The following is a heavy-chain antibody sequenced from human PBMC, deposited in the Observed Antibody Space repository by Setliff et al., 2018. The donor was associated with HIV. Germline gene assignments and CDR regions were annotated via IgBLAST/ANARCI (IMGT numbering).Heavy chain of an antibody. D-gene: IGHD2-21*02. J-gene: IGHJ6*02. CDR1: AGAINRGSHY. CDR3: ARGVAVTAIHAYYYGLDV. Sequence: LTCPGPAGAINRGSHYWSWIRQPAGKGLEWIGRFYSSRSNSYNPSLKSRVTISVDTSKNQFSLRLSSVTAADTAVYYCARGVAVTAIHAYYYGLDVWGQGITVTVSS. V-gene: IGHV4-61*02. CDR2: FYSSRSN.